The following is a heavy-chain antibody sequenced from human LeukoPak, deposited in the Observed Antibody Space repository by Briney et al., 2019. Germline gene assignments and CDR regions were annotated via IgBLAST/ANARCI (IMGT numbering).Heavy chain of an antibody. CDR3: ARTLLWFGELLPLADY. Sequence: GGSLRLSCAASGFTFSSYSMNWVRQAPGKGLEWVSSISSSSSYIYYADSVKSRFTISRDNAKNSLYLQMNSLRAEDTAVYYCARTLLWFGELLPLADYWGQGTLVTVSS. V-gene: IGHV3-21*01. D-gene: IGHD3-10*01. J-gene: IGHJ4*02. CDR2: ISSSSSYI. CDR1: GFTFSSYS.